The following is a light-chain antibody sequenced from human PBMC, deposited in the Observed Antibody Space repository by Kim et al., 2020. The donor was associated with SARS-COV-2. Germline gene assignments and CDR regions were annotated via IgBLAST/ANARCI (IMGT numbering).Light chain of an antibody. J-gene: IGLJ1*01. CDR3: ISYSGSSTYV. CDR1: SSDIGRYNR. Sequence: QSALTQPPSVSGSPGQSVTISCTGTSSDIGRYNRVSWYQQPPGTAPKLLIYDVINRPSGVPDRFSGSKSGKAASLTISGLQAEDEADYYCISYSGSSTYVFGTGTKVTVL. CDR2: DVI. V-gene: IGLV2-18*02.